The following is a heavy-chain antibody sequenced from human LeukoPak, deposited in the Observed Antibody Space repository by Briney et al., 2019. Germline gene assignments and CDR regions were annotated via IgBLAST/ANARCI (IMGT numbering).Heavy chain of an antibody. Sequence: GGSLRLSCAASGFTFSSYEMNWVRQAPRKGLEWVSYISSSGDLVYYADSVRGRLTFSRDNAKNSLHLQMNSLRAEATAVYYCARVGRDSQHLDYWGPGTLVTVSS. CDR3: ARVGRDSQHLDY. CDR2: ISSSGDLV. CDR1: GFTFSSYE. J-gene: IGHJ4*02. D-gene: IGHD2-15*01. V-gene: IGHV3-48*03.